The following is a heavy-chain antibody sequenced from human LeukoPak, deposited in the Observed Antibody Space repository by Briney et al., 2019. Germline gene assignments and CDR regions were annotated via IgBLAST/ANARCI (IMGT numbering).Heavy chain of an antibody. CDR1: GFTFDDYA. D-gene: IGHD3-10*01. CDR2: ISWNSGSI. CDR3: AKASISMVRGVIDY. J-gene: IGHJ4*02. Sequence: PARSLRLSCAASGFTFDDYAMHWVRQAPGKGLDWVSGISWNSGSIGYADSVKGRFTISRDNAKNSLYLQMNSLSAEDAALYYCAKASISMVRGVIDYWGQGTQVTVSS. V-gene: IGHV3-9*01.